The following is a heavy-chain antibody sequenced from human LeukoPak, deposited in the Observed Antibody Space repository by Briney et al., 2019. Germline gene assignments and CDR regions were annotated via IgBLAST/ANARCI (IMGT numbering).Heavy chain of an antibody. V-gene: IGHV1-8*01. J-gene: IGHJ4*02. Sequence: ASVKVSCKASGYTFTTHDINWVRQAPGQGLEWLGWMSPNSDDTGYAQKFQGRVTMTSDSSISTAYMELSSLRSEDTAIYYCVRTPPNWGFDYWGQGTLVTVSS. CDR2: MSPNSDDT. D-gene: IGHD7-27*01. CDR1: GYTFTTHD. CDR3: VRTPPNWGFDY.